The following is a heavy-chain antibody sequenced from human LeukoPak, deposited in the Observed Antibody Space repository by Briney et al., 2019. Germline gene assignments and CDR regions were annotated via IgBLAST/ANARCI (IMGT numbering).Heavy chain of an antibody. CDR3: AKGAAGSMNWFDP. J-gene: IGHJ5*02. D-gene: IGHD6-13*01. Sequence: WGSLRLSCAASGFTFSSYGMHWVRQAPGKGLEWVAVISYDGSNKYYADSVKGRFTISRDNSKNTLYLQMNSLRAEDTAVYYCAKGAAGSMNWFDPWGQGTLVTVSS. CDR1: GFTFSSYG. CDR2: ISYDGSNK. V-gene: IGHV3-30*18.